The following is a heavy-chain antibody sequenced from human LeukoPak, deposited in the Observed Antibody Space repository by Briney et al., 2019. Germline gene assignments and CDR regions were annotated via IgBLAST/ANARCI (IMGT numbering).Heavy chain of an antibody. V-gene: IGHV1-18*01. Sequence: ASVKVSCKASGYTFTSYGISWVRQAPGQGLEWMGWISAYNGNTNYAQKLQGRVTMTTDTSTSTAYMELRSLRSDDTAVYYCAREGRTYGDPYAFDIWGQGTMVTVSS. CDR1: GYTFTSYG. CDR3: AREGRTYGDPYAFDI. D-gene: IGHD4-17*01. J-gene: IGHJ3*02. CDR2: ISAYNGNT.